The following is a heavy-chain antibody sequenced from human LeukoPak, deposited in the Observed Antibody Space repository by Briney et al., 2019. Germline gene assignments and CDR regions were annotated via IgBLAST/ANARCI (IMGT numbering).Heavy chain of an antibody. CDR3: STAVAGPYYSDS. Sequence: GGSLRLSCAASGLTFSNAWMSWVRQAPGKGLEWVGRIRSKTDGGTTDYAAPVKGRFTISRDDSRNTLYLQMNSLKTEDTAVYYCSTAVAGPYYSDSWGQGTLVTVSS. D-gene: IGHD6-19*01. J-gene: IGHJ4*02. CDR1: GLTFSNAW. V-gene: IGHV3-15*01. CDR2: IRSKTDGGTT.